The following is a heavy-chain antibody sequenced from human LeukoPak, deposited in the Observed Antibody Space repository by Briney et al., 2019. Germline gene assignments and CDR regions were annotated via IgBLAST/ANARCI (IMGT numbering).Heavy chain of an antibody. Sequence: SETLSLTCTVSGDSINNSYWSWIRQPPGKGLEWIGYVYYSGTTNYNPSLKSRASISVDTSKNQFSLKLSTVTAADTAVYYCARVYYDFWSGYYTPRGYYYYMDVWGKGTTVTVSS. D-gene: IGHD3-3*01. CDR2: VYYSGTT. CDR3: ARVYYDFWSGYYTPRGYYYYMDV. V-gene: IGHV4-59*01. J-gene: IGHJ6*03. CDR1: GDSINNSY.